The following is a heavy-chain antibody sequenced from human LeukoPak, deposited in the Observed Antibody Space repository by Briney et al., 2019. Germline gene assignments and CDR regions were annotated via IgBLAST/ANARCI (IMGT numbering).Heavy chain of an antibody. CDR1: GYSISSGYY. CDR2: IYHSGNT. D-gene: IGHD4-23*01. J-gene: IGHJ4*02. V-gene: IGHV4-38-2*02. CDR3: GRVGAAHPSDYGGYYYFDY. Sequence: SETLSLTCSVSGYSISSGYYWGWIRQPPGKGLEWIGSIYHSGNTLYNPSLKSRVTISVDTSKNQFSLKPRSVTAADTAVYYCGRVGAAHPSDYGGYYYFDYWGQGNLVTVSS.